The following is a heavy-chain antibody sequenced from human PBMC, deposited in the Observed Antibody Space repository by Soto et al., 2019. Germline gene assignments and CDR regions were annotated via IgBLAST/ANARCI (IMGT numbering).Heavy chain of an antibody. CDR3: AHAYGGRSLY. V-gene: IGHV2-5*02. CDR1: GFSLSTSRVG. Sequence: QITLKESGPTLVKPTQTLTLTCTFSGFSLSTSRVGVGWIRQPPGKALEWLAVIYWDDAKTYRPSLKSRLNITKDTSENQVALTMTNMDPVDTATYYCAHAYGGRSLYWGQGTLVTVSS. J-gene: IGHJ4*02. CDR2: IYWDDAK. D-gene: IGHD1-26*01.